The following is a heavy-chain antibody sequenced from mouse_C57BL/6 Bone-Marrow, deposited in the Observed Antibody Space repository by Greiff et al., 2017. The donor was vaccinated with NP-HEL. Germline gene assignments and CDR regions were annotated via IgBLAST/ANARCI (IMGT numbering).Heavy chain of an antibody. CDR3: AREGLRRGYYFDY. CDR2: INYDGSST. J-gene: IGHJ2*01. V-gene: IGHV5-16*01. Sequence: EVHLVESEGGLVQPGSSMKLSCTASGFTFSDYYMAWVRQVPEKGLEWVANINYDGSSTYYLDSLKSRFIISRDNAKNMLYLQMSSLKSEDTATYYCAREGLRRGYYFDYWGQGTTLTVSS. D-gene: IGHD2-4*01. CDR1: GFTFSDYY.